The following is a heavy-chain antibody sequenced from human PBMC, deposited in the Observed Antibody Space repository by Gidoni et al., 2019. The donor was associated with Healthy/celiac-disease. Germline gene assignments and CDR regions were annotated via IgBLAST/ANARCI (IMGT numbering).Heavy chain of an antibody. CDR2: ISWNSGSI. J-gene: IGHJ3*02. Sequence: EVQLVESGGGLVQPGRSLRLSCAASGFTFDDYAMHWVRQAPGKGLEWVSGISWNSGSIGYADSVKGRFTISRDNAKNSLYLQMNSLRAEDTALYYCAKDRNYGDRPDAFDIWGQGTMVTVSS. CDR1: GFTFDDYA. V-gene: IGHV3-9*01. CDR3: AKDRNYGDRPDAFDI. D-gene: IGHD4-17*01.